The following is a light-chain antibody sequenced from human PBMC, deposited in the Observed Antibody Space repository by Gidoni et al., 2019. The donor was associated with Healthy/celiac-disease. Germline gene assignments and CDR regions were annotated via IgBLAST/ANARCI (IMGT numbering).Light chain of an antibody. Sequence: DIAMPQSPYFLPVALGERATINCNSRQSGLYSFNNKNYLAWYHQKPGQPPKLLIYWASTRESGVPDRFSGSGSGTDFTLTISSLQAEDVAVYYCQQYYSTPYTFGQGTKLEIK. CDR3: QQYYSTPYT. V-gene: IGKV4-1*01. CDR2: WAS. J-gene: IGKJ2*01. CDR1: QSGLYSFNNKNY.